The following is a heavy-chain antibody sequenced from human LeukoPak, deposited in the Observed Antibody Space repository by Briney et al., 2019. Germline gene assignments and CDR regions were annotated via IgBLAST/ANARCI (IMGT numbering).Heavy chain of an antibody. J-gene: IGHJ4*02. V-gene: IGHV4-59*01. Sequence: SETLSLTCTVSGGSISSYYWSWIRQPPGKGLEGIGYIYYSGSTNYNPSLKSRVTIAVDTSKNQFSLKLSSVTAADTAVYYCARDNYDILTGPHFDYWGQGTLVTVSS. CDR2: IYYSGST. CDR3: ARDNYDILTGPHFDY. D-gene: IGHD3-9*01. CDR1: GGSISSYY.